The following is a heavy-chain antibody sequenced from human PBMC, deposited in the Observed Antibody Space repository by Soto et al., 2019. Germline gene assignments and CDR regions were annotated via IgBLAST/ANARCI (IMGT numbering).Heavy chain of an antibody. V-gene: IGHV1-18*01. J-gene: IGHJ3*02. Sequence: ASVKVSCKASGYTFTSYGISWVRQAPGQGLEWMGWISAYNGNTNYAQKLQGRVTMTTDTSTSPAYMELRSLRSVDTAVYYCAREMALPAKYCSSTSCPSRDAFDIWGQGTMVTVSS. CDR2: ISAYNGNT. CDR1: GYTFTSYG. D-gene: IGHD2-2*01. CDR3: AREMALPAKYCSSTSCPSRDAFDI.